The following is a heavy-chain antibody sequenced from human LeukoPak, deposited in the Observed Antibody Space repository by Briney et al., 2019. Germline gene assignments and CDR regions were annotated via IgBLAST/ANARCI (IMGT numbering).Heavy chain of an antibody. J-gene: IGHJ5*02. V-gene: IGHV3-43D*03. CDR3: AKDIHIGHGSGWPES. CDR1: GFTFSSYG. D-gene: IGHD6-19*01. Sequence: PGGTLRLSCAASGFTFSSYGMSWVRQAPGKGLEWVSHITWDGGSIYYAGSVKGRFTISRDNSKSSLYLQMNSLGAEDTALYYCAKDIHIGHGSGWPESWGQGTLVTVSS. CDR2: ITWDGGSI.